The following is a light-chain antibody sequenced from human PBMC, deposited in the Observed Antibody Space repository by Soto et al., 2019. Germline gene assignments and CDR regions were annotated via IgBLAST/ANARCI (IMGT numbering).Light chain of an antibody. CDR1: SSDVGGYNY. Sequence: QSVLTQPASVSGSPGQSITISCTGTSSDVGGYNYVSWYQQHPGKAPKLMIYDVSNPPSGVSNRFSGSKSGNTASLTISGLQAEDEADYYCSSYTSSSTLAVFGGGTKPPS. CDR2: DVS. V-gene: IGLV2-14*01. J-gene: IGLJ2*01. CDR3: SSYTSSSTLAV.